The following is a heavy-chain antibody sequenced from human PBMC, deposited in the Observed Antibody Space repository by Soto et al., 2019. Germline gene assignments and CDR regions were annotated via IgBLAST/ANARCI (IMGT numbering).Heavy chain of an antibody. J-gene: IGHJ6*02. CDR1: GFTFGDYA. V-gene: IGHV3-49*04. CDR3: TRAIITIFGVVINGYGMDV. Sequence: GGSLRLSCRASGFTFGDYAMSWVRQAPGKGLEWVGFIRSKAYGGTTEYAASVKGRFTISRDDSKSIAYLQMDSLKTEDTAVYYCTRAIITIFGVVINGYGMDVWGQGTTVTVSS. CDR2: IRSKAYGGTT. D-gene: IGHD3-3*01.